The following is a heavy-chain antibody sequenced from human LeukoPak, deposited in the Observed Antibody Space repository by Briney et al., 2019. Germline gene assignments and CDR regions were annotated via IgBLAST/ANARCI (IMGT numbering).Heavy chain of an antibody. CDR2: ISGSYGTT. CDR3: AKGNIAELPAAPYY. Sequence: GGSLRLSCTASGFTFSSYAMSWLRQAPGKGLEWVTSISGSYGTTYYADSVKGRFTISRDNSKNTLYLQMNSLRAEDTALYYCAKGNIAELPAAPYYWGQGTLVTVSS. J-gene: IGHJ4*02. D-gene: IGHD2-2*01. CDR1: GFTFSSYA. V-gene: IGHV3-23*01.